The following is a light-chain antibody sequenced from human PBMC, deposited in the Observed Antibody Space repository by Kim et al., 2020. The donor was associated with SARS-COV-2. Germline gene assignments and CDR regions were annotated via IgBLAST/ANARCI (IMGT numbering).Light chain of an antibody. CDR2: GTS. J-gene: IGKJ1*01. CDR3: QQYGSSRT. V-gene: IGKV3-20*01. CDR1: QNISSSY. Sequence: LSPGERATLSCRASQNISSSYLAWYQQRPGQAPRLLIYGTSSRATGIPDRFSGSGSGTDFTLTISRLEPEDFAVYYCQQYGSSRTFGQGTKVDIK.